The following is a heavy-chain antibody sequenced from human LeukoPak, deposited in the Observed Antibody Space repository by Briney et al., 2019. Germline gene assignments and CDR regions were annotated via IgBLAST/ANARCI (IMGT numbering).Heavy chain of an antibody. CDR1: GGSVSSGSSF. D-gene: IGHD3-22*01. V-gene: IGHV4-61*01. CDR3: ARDRNYYDSSGYYFAN. Sequence: SETLSLTCTVSGGSVSSGSSFWSWIRQPPGKGLEWIGYIYHSGNTNFNPSLKSRVTISVDTSKSQLSLKLNSVTAADTAVYYCARDRNYYDSSGYYFANWGQGTLVTVSS. J-gene: IGHJ4*02. CDR2: IYHSGNT.